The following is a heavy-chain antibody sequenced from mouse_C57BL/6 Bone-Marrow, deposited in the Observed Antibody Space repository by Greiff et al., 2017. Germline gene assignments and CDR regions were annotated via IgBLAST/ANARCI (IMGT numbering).Heavy chain of an antibody. CDR3: ARRGITTTWFAY. D-gene: IGHD2-4*01. CDR2: INSDGGST. J-gene: IGHJ3*01. Sequence: EVKLVESGGGLVQPGESLKLSCAPSEYEFPSHDMSWVRQTPEKRLELVAAINSDGGSTYYPDTMERRFIISRDNTKKTLYLQMSSLRSEDTALYYYARRGITTTWFAYWGQGTLVTVSA. V-gene: IGHV5-2*03. CDR1: EYEFPSHD.